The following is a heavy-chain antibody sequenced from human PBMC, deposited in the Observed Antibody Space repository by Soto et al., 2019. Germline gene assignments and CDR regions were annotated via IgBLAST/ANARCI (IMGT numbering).Heavy chain of an antibody. J-gene: IGHJ6*02. CDR1: GFTFSSYS. Sequence: GGSLRLSCAASGFTFSSYSMNWVRQAPGKGLEWVSSISSSSSYIYYADSVKGRFTISRDNAKNSLYLQMNSLRAEDTAVYYCARDYYSSGWYGGNYYYGMGVWGQGTTVTVSS. CDR3: ARDYYSSGWYGGNYYYGMGV. V-gene: IGHV3-21*01. D-gene: IGHD6-19*01. CDR2: ISSSSSYI.